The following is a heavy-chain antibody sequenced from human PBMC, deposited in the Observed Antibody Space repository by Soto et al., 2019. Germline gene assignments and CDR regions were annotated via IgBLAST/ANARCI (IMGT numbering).Heavy chain of an antibody. CDR3: ARVSAGYWYFDL. J-gene: IGHJ2*01. CDR1: GGSISSYY. D-gene: IGHD6-19*01. CDR2: IYYSGST. Sequence: QVQLQESGPGLVKPSETLSLTCTVSGGSISSYYWSWIRQPPGKGLEWIGYIYYSGSTNYNPFLKSXXTISVDTSKNQFSLKLNSVTAADTAVYYCARVSAGYWYFDLWGRGTLVTVSS. V-gene: IGHV4-59*01.